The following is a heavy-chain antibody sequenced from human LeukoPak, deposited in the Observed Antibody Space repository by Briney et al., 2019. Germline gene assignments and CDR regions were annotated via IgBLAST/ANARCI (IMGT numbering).Heavy chain of an antibody. Sequence: PSETLSLTCAVSGGSISSGGYSWRWIRQPPGKGLEWIGYIYHSGSTYYNPSLKSRVTISVDRSKNQFSLKLSSVTAADTAVYYCARGLELLFDYWGQGTLVTVSS. CDR2: IYHSGST. J-gene: IGHJ4*02. V-gene: IGHV4-30-2*01. CDR1: GGSISSGGYS. D-gene: IGHD1-26*01. CDR3: ARGLELLFDY.